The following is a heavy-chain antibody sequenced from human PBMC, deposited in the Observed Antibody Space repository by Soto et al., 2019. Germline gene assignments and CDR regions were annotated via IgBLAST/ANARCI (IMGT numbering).Heavy chain of an antibody. Sequence: GGSLRLSCAASGFTFSNYAMSWVRQAPEKGLEWVSVISGSGGTTYYADSVKGRFTISRDNSKNTLYLQMNSLRAEDTAVYYCAKGFSVMVTNAFDIWGKGTMVTASS. J-gene: IGHJ3*02. CDR1: GFTFSNYA. V-gene: IGHV3-23*01. CDR2: ISGSGGTT. D-gene: IGHD5-18*01. CDR3: AKGFSVMVTNAFDI.